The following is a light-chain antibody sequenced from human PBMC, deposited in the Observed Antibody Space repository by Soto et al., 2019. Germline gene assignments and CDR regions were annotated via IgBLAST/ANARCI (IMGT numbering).Light chain of an antibody. Sequence: QSVLTQPPSASGTPGQTVTISCSGSYSNVGANPVSWYQQVPGRAPQLLIYSNNQRPAGVPGRFSGSRSDTSASLSISGLQSADEVDYYCASWDDTLNDYVFGTGTKVTVL. J-gene: IGLJ1*01. CDR1: YSNVGANP. CDR3: ASWDDTLNDYV. V-gene: IGLV1-44*01. CDR2: SNN.